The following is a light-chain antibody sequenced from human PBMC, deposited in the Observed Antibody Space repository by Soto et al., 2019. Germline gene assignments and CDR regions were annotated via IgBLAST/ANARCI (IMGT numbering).Light chain of an antibody. V-gene: IGLV2-14*01. CDR1: SSDVGGYNY. J-gene: IGLJ1*01. CDR2: AVT. CDR3: SSYTSSSTL. Sequence: YPLRQPASLSRSPGQSITISGTGTSSDVGGYNYVSWYQQHPGKAPKLMIYAVTDRPSGVSSRFSGSKSGNTASLTISGLQAEDEADYYCSSYTSSSTLFGTGTKVTVL.